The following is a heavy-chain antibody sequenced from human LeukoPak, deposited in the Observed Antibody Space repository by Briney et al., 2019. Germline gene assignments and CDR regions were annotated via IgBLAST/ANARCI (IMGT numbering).Heavy chain of an antibody. Sequence: ASVKVSCKASGYTFTGYYMHWVRQAPGQGLRWMGWINPNSGGTNYAQKFQGRVTMARDTSISTAYMELSRLRSDDTAVYYCARVSDSSSWYWPVDVWGQGTTVTVSS. V-gene: IGHV1-2*02. D-gene: IGHD6-13*01. CDR3: ARVSDSSSWYWPVDV. CDR1: GYTFTGYY. CDR2: INPNSGGT. J-gene: IGHJ6*02.